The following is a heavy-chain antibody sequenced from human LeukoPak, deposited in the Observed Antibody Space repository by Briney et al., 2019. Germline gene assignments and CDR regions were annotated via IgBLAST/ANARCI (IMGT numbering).Heavy chain of an antibody. CDR2: ISDDGTRK. CDR3: ARVSLGGWYSPYYFDY. Sequence: GGSLRLSCAASGFTFSSYGIHWVRLAPGKGLEWVAVISDDGTRKYYADSVQGRFTISRDNSRNTLYLQMNSLRAEDTAVYYCARVSLGGWYSPYYFDYWGQGTLVTVSS. J-gene: IGHJ4*02. CDR1: GFTFSSYG. D-gene: IGHD6-19*01. V-gene: IGHV3-30*03.